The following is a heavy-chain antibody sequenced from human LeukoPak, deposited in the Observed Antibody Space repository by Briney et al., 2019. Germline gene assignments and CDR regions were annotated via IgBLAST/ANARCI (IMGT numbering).Heavy chain of an antibody. CDR3: ARDITMVRGLIGYYYGMDV. J-gene: IGHJ6*02. CDR2: ISSGSDTI. D-gene: IGHD3-10*01. V-gene: IGHV3-48*02. CDR1: GFTFDDYA. Sequence: GGSLRLSCAASGFTFDDYAMHWVRQAPGKGLEWVSYISSGSDTIYYADSVKGRFTISRDNAKNSLYLQMYSLRDEDTAVYYCARDITMVRGLIGYYYGMDVWGQGTTVTVSS.